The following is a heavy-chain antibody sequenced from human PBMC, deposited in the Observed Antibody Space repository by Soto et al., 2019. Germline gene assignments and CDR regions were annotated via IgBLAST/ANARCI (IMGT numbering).Heavy chain of an antibody. J-gene: IGHJ4*02. V-gene: IGHV4-39*01. CDR3: ARSGKGGYSYGDLFDY. CDR2: IYYSGST. CDR1: GGSISSSSYY. Sequence: SETLSLTCTVSGGSISSSSYYWGWIRQPPGKGLEWIGSIYYSGSTYYNPSLKSRVTISVDTSKNQFSLKLSSVTAADTAVYYCARSGKGGYSYGDLFDYWGQGTLVTVSS. D-gene: IGHD5-18*01.